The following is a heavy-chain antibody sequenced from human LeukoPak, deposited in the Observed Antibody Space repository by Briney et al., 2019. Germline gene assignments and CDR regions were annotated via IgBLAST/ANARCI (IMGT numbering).Heavy chain of an antibody. J-gene: IGHJ4*02. CDR2: IYYSGTT. Sequence: SDTLSLTCSVSGGPMNSNSHHGQGIRDPPAKALAGRGNIYYSGTTSYNPSLKSRVTISVDTSKNQFSLRLSSVTAADTAVYYCARRGDILTDYAFDYWGQGTLVTVSS. D-gene: IGHD3-9*01. V-gene: IGHV4-39*01. CDR1: GGPMNSNSHH. CDR3: ARRGDILTDYAFDY.